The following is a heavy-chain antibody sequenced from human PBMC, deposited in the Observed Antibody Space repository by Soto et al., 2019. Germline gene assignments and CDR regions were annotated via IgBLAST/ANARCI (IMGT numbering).Heavy chain of an antibody. Sequence: SVKVSCKASGGTFSSYAISCVRQAPGQGLEWMGGIIPIFGTANYAQKFQGRVTITADESTSTAYMELSSLRSEDTAVYYCAAVLRYFDWLPSYYYYYGMDVWGQGTTVTVSS. CDR2: IIPIFGTA. V-gene: IGHV1-69*13. D-gene: IGHD3-9*01. J-gene: IGHJ6*02. CDR1: GGTFSSYA. CDR3: AAVLRYFDWLPSYYYYYGMDV.